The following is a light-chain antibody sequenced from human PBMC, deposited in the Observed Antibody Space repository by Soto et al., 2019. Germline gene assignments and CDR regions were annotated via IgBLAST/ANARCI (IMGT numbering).Light chain of an antibody. V-gene: IGKV1-5*01. Sequence: DIQMTQSPSTLSASVGDRVAITCRASQSISQWVAWYQQKPGRAPELLIYDASKLKSGVPSRFSGSGSGTEFSLTITSLQTDDSAMYYCQQYNGYSWTFGRGTKVDNK. CDR1: QSISQW. J-gene: IGKJ1*01. CDR2: DAS. CDR3: QQYNGYSWT.